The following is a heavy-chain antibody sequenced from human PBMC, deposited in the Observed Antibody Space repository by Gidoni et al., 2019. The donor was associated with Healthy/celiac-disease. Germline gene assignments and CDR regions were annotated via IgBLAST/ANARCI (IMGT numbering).Heavy chain of an antibody. CDR3: TTDLLAYCGGDCLPDDAFDI. CDR2: IKSKTDGGTT. V-gene: IGHV3-15*01. J-gene: IGHJ3*02. D-gene: IGHD2-21*02. CDR1: GFTFINAW. Sequence: EVQLVESGGGLVKPGGSLRLSCAASGFTFINAWLSWVRQAPGKGLEWVGRIKSKTDGGTTDYAAPVKGRFTISRDDSKNTLYLQMNSLKTEDTAVYYCTTDLLAYCGGDCLPDDAFDIWGQGTMVTVSS.